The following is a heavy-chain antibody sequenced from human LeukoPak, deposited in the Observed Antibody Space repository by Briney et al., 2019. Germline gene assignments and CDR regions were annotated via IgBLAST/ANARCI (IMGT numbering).Heavy chain of an antibody. Sequence: GGSLRLSCAASGFTFSSYAMSWVRQAPGKGLEWVSAFSDSGGRTYYADSVKGRFNISRDDSKNTLFLQINSLRADDTAIYYCANLKFRVRGPRGVAYWGQGTLVTVSS. V-gene: IGHV3-23*01. CDR3: ANLKFRVRGPRGVAY. D-gene: IGHD3-10*01. J-gene: IGHJ4*02. CDR1: GFTFSSYA. CDR2: FSDSGGRT.